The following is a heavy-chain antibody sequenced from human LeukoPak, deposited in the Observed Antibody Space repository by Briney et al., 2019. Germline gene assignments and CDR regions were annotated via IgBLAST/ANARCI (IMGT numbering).Heavy chain of an antibody. CDR3: AREAGIVSTGTGSFDY. J-gene: IGHJ4*02. D-gene: IGHD6-13*01. CDR1: GFTFSSYA. V-gene: IGHV3-30*14. CDR2: ISYDGSNK. Sequence: PGGSLRLSCAASGFTFSSYAMHWVRQAPGKGLEWVAVISYDGSNKYYADSVKGRFTISRDSSKNTLFLQMNSLRPEDTAVYYCAREAGIVSTGTGSFDYWGQGTLFTVSS.